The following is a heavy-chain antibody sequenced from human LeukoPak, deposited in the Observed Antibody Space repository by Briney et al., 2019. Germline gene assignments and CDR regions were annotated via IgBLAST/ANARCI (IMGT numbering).Heavy chain of an antibody. CDR2: ISGSGSPI. CDR1: GFTFSDYY. V-gene: IGHV3-11*01. CDR3: ARIRSEAFDL. Sequence: PGRSLRLSCAASGFTFSDYYMNWIRQAPGKGLEWVSYISGSGSPIYYAASVKGRFTISRDNAKNSLHLHMNSLRAEDTPVYNCARIRSEAFDLWGQGTMVTVSS. J-gene: IGHJ3*01.